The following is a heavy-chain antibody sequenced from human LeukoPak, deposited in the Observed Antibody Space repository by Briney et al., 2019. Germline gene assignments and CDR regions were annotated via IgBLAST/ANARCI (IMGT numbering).Heavy chain of an antibody. V-gene: IGHV4-31*03. D-gene: IGHD3-9*01. CDR1: GGSISSGGYY. Sequence: SETLSLTCTVSGGSISSGGYYWSWIRQHPGKGLEWIGYIYYSGSTYYNPSLKSRVTIPVDTSKNQFSLKLSSVTAADTAVYYCVGDILTGYYNSRYYFDYWGQGTLVTVSS. CDR3: VGDILTGYYNSRYYFDY. J-gene: IGHJ4*02. CDR2: IYYSGST.